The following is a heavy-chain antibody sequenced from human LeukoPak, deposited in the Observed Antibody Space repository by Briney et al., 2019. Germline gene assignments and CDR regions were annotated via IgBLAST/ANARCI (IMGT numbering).Heavy chain of an antibody. V-gene: IGHV3-48*04. CDR2: ISSSGSTI. CDR1: GFTFSSYG. J-gene: IGHJ4*02. CDR3: ATISGFWSGYTY. Sequence: GGSLRLSCAASGFTFSSYGMHWVRQAPGKGLEWVSYISSSGSTIYYADTVKGRFTISRDNAKNSLYLQMNSLRAEDTAVYYCATISGFWSGYTYWGQGTLVTVSS. D-gene: IGHD3-3*01.